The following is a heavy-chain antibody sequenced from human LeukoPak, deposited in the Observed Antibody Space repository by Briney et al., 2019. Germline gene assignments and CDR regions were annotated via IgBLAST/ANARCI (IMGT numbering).Heavy chain of an antibody. V-gene: IGHV4-34*01. CDR1: GGSFNGYD. CDR2: INHSGST. D-gene: IGHD6-19*01. Sequence: PSETLSLTCAVYGGSFNGYDWSWIRQPPWKGLEWIGEINHSGSTNYNPSLKSRVTISVDTSKNQFSLKLSSVTAADTAVYYCARGPSSGWYGNYFDYWGQGTLVTVSS. J-gene: IGHJ4*02. CDR3: ARGPSSGWYGNYFDY.